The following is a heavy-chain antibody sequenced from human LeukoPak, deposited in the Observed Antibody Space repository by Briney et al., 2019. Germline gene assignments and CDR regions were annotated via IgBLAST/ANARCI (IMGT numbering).Heavy chain of an antibody. CDR2: IYYSGST. V-gene: IGHV4-30-4*01. Sequence: SQTLSLTCTVSGGSISSGDYYWSWIRQPPGKGLEWIGYIYYSGSTNYNPSLKSRVTMSVDTSKNLFSLKLSSVTAADTAVYYCARLRETAAASSRLYYFDYWGQGTLVTVSS. CDR1: GGSISSGDYY. D-gene: IGHD6-13*01. CDR3: ARLRETAAASSRLYYFDY. J-gene: IGHJ4*02.